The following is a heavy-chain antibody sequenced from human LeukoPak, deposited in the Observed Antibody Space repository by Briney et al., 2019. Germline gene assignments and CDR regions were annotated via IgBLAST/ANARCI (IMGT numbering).Heavy chain of an antibody. CDR1: GYTFTNYY. CDR2: IDPNTGGT. CDR3: ASYSYGSGNTFDY. D-gene: IGHD3-10*01. J-gene: IGHJ4*02. V-gene: IGHV1-2*06. Sequence: ASVKVSCKTSGYTFTNYYIHWVRQAPGQGLEWMGRIDPNTGGTKSAKNFQGRVTMTRDTSISTAYMELSRLRSDDTAFYYCASYSYGSGNTFDYWGQGTLVTVSS.